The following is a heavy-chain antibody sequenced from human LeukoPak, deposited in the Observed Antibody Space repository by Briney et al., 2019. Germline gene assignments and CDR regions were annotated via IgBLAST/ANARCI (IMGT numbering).Heavy chain of an antibody. D-gene: IGHD2-15*01. V-gene: IGHV1-2*02. Sequence: ASVKVSCKASGYTFTGYYMHWVRQAPGQRLEWMGWMNPESGDTNHAQKFRGRVTMPRDTSISTAYMELRRLRSDDTAVYYCAREVVVAARSLYGMDVWGQGTTVTVSS. CDR2: MNPESGDT. CDR3: AREVVVAARSLYGMDV. J-gene: IGHJ6*02. CDR1: GYTFTGYY.